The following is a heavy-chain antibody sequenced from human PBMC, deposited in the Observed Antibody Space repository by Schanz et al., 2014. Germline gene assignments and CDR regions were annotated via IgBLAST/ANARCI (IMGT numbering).Heavy chain of an antibody. Sequence: QVQLVESGGGVVQPGRSLRLSCATSGLNFDYYGMNWVRQAPGKGLEWVAVMSYDGSNKYYADSVKGRFTISRDSSKNTLYLQMNSLGDEDTAVYYCVRDRDWAFDYWGQGSLVTVSS. J-gene: IGHJ4*02. CDR3: VRDRDWAFDY. D-gene: IGHD2-21*02. CDR2: MSYDGSNK. V-gene: IGHV3-33*05. CDR1: GLNFDYYG.